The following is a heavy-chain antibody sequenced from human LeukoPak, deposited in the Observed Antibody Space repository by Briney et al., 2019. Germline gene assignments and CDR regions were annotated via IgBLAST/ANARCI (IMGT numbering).Heavy chain of an antibody. D-gene: IGHD5-24*01. J-gene: IGHJ4*02. Sequence: PGGSLRLSCAASGFTFSIYAMSWVRQAPGKGLEWVAAISGSGGTTYYADSMRGRFSISRDNSKSMLYLEMSSLRADDTAVYYCAKVAARRDYEAYFEYWGQGTQVTVSS. CDR1: GFTFSIYA. CDR3: AKVAARRDYEAYFEY. CDR2: ISGSGGTT. V-gene: IGHV3-23*01.